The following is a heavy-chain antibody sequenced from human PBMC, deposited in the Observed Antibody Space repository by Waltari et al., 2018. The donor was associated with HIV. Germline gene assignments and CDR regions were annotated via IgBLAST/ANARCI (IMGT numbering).Heavy chain of an antibody. Sequence: EVQLLESGGGLVQPGGSLRLSCAASGFTFRNYAMSWVRQAPGKGLEWVSSISWSGGSTYYADSVKGRFTVSRDNSKDTLFLQMNSLRAEDTALYYCAKEGIIVITDAFDIWGQGTMVIVSS. D-gene: IGHD3-22*01. CDR1: GFTFRNYA. V-gene: IGHV3-23*01. CDR2: ISWSGGST. J-gene: IGHJ3*02. CDR3: AKEGIIVITDAFDI.